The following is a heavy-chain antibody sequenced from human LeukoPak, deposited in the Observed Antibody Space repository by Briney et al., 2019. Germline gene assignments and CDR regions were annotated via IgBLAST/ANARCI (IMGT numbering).Heavy chain of an antibody. D-gene: IGHD2-15*01. J-gene: IGHJ5*02. Sequence: SVKVSCKASGGTSSSYAISWVRQAPGQGLEWMGRIIPILGIANYAQKFQGRVTITADKSTSTAYMELSSLRSEDTAVYYCASRYCSGGSCYSGRSHNWFDPWGQGTLVTVSS. V-gene: IGHV1-69*04. CDR1: GGTSSSYA. CDR2: IIPILGIA. CDR3: ASRYCSGGSCYSGRSHNWFDP.